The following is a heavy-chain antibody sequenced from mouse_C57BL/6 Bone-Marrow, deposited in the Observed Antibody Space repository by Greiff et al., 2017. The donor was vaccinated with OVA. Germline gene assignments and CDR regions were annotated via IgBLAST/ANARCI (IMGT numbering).Heavy chain of an antibody. J-gene: IGHJ4*01. CDR3: TRLLDAMDY. CDR2: ISSGGDYI. Sequence: EVKLVESGEGLVKPGGSLKLSCAASGFTFSSYAMSWVRQTPEKRLEWVAYISSGGDYIYYADTVKGRFTISRDNTRNTLYLQMSRLKSEDTAMYYCTRLLDAMDYWGQGTSVTVSS. D-gene: IGHD2-1*01. CDR1: GFTFSSYA. V-gene: IGHV5-9-1*02.